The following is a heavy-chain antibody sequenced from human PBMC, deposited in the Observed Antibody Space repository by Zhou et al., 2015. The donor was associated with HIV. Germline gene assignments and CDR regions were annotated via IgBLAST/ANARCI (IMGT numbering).Heavy chain of an antibody. J-gene: IGHJ6*02. D-gene: IGHD6-13*01. CDR2: IIPIFGTA. V-gene: IGHV1-69*01. CDR1: GGTFSSYA. CDR3: ASQAAAGTELTYYYYGMDV. Sequence: QVQLVQSGAEVKKPGSSVKVSCKASGGTFSSYAISWVRQAPGQGLEWMGGIIPIFGTANYAQKFQGRVTITADESTSTAYMELSSLRSEDTAVYYCASQAAAGTELTYYYYGMDVWGQGTTVTVSS.